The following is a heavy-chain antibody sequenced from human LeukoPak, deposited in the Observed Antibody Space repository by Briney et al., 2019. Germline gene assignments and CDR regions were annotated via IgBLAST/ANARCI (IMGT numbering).Heavy chain of an antibody. CDR2: ITSSGSVM. CDR1: GFTFSSYS. Sequence: PGGSLRLSCAASGFTFSSYSMNWVRQAPGKGLEWVSYITSSGSVMYHADSVKGRFTISRDNAKNSLYLQMNSLRDEDTAVYYCARDHQYYFDHWGQGTLVTVSS. CDR3: ARDHQYYFDH. J-gene: IGHJ4*02. V-gene: IGHV3-48*02. D-gene: IGHD2/OR15-2a*01.